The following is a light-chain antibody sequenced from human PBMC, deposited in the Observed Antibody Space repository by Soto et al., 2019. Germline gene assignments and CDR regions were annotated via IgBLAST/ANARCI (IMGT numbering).Light chain of an antibody. CDR2: DAS. V-gene: IGKV1-33*01. CDR1: QDISNY. CDR3: QQYEDVPLT. J-gene: IGKJ4*01. Sequence: DIQMTQSPSSLSASIGDTVTITCQASQDISNYLNWYQQKSGKAPKLLIYDASNLETGVPLRFRGSGYETDVTLTISSLQPEDFATYYCQQYEDVPLTFGGGTKVDIK.